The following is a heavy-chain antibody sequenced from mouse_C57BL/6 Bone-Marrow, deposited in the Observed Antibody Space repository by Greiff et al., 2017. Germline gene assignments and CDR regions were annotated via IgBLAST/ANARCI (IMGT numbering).Heavy chain of an antibody. J-gene: IGHJ3*01. V-gene: IGHV1-81*01. D-gene: IGHD1-1*01. CDR1: GYTFTSYG. CDR2: IYPRSGNT. CDR3: ARPGVVPYGAWFAY. Sequence: VQLQQSGAELARPGASVKLSCKASGYTFTSYGISWVKQRTGQGLEWIGEIYPRSGNTYYNEKFKGKATLTADKSSSTAYMELRSRTSEDSAVYFCARPGVVPYGAWFAYWGQGTLVTVSA.